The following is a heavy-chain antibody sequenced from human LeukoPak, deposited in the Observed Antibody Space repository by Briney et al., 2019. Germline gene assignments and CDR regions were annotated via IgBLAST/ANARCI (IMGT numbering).Heavy chain of an antibody. CDR3: ARDGDSSGWFTMYNWFDP. CDR2: ISYDGSNK. V-gene: IGHV3-30*04. CDR1: GFTFSSYA. D-gene: IGHD6-19*01. J-gene: IGHJ5*02. Sequence: GGSLRLSCAASGFTFSSYAMHWVRQAPGKGLEWVAVISYDGSNKYYADSVKGRFTISRDNSKNTLYLQMNSLRAEDTAVYYCARDGDSSGWFTMYNWFDPWGQGTLVTVSS.